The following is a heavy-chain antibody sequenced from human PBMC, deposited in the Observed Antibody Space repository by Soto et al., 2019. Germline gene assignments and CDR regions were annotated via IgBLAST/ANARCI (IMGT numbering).Heavy chain of an antibody. CDR1: GFTFSSYA. D-gene: IGHD3-3*01. J-gene: IGHJ6*03. CDR2: ISGSGGST. V-gene: IGHV3-23*01. CDR3: AKDLGYDFWSGNPSPEYYYYMDV. Sequence: PGGSLRLSCAASGFTFSSYAMSLVRQAQGKGLEWVSAISGSGGSTYYADSVKGRFTISRDNSKNTLYLQMNSLRAEDTAVYYCAKDLGYDFWSGNPSPEYYYYMDVWGKGTTVTVSS.